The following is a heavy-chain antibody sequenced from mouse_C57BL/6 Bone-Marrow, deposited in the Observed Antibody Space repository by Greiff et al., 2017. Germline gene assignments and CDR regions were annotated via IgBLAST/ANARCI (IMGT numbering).Heavy chain of an antibody. Sequence: VQLVASGAELVKPGASVKMSCKASGYTFTTYPIEWMKQNHGKSLEWIGNFHPYNDDTKYNEKFKGKATLTVEKSSNTVYLELSRLTSDDAAVYYCARSSTFFYYFDYGGQGTTLTVSS. J-gene: IGHJ2*01. CDR1: GYTFTTYP. CDR2: FHPYNDDT. CDR3: ARSSTFFYYFDY. V-gene: IGHV1-47*01. D-gene: IGHD5-1*01.